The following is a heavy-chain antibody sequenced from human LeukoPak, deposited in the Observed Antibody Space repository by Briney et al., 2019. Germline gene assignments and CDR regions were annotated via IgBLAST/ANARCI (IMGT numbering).Heavy chain of an antibody. CDR3: ARAAYCGGDCFGALDY. CDR2: IYSGGST. V-gene: IGHV3-53*01. D-gene: IGHD2-21*02. J-gene: IGHJ4*02. CDR1: GFTVSSNY. Sequence: GGSLRLSCAASGFTVSSNYMSWVRQAPGKGLEWVSVIYSGGSTYYADSVKGRFTISRDNSKNTLYLQMNGLRAEDTAVYYCARAAYCGGDCFGALDYWGQGTLVTVSS.